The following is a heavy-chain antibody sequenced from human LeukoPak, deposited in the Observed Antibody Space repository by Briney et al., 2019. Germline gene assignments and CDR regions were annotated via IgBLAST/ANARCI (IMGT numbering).Heavy chain of an antibody. V-gene: IGHV4-38-2*01. J-gene: IGHJ4*02. Sequence: SETLSLTCAVSGYSITTGRYWGWIRQPPGKGLEWIGSIYQSGSTYYNPSLKSRVTISVDKSKNPFSLNLRSVTAPDTAVYYCAGSLSTAGIDYWGQGILVSVSS. CDR3: AGSLSTAGIDY. CDR2: IYQSGST. CDR1: GYSITTGRY. D-gene: IGHD2-2*01.